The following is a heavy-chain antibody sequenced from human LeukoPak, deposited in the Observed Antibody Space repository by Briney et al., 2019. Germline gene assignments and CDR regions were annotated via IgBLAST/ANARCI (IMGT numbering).Heavy chain of an antibody. CDR3: AKDRENGNGIWDAFDV. D-gene: IGHD3-3*02. J-gene: IGHJ3*01. CDR1: GFTFNVYA. CDR2: IGTPGST. Sequence: GGSLRLSCAASGFTFNVYAMYWVRQAPGRGLEWVSSIGTPGSTHYANSVKGRFTTSRDDSKNTVFLQMNSLRAEDSATYYCAKDRENGNGIWDAFDVWGQGTVVTVSS. V-gene: IGHV3-23*01.